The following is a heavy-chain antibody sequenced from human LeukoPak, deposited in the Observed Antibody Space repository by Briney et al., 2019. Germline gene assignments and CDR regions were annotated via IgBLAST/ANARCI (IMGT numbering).Heavy chain of an antibody. Sequence: KASETLSLTCTVSGGSISSGGYYWSWIRQHPGKGLEWIGYIYHSGTTYYNPSLKSRVTISVDTSENQFSLKLTAVTAADSAMYYCARYSGDYRFFDYWGPGTLVTVSS. J-gene: IGHJ4*02. V-gene: IGHV4-31*03. CDR2: IYHSGTT. D-gene: IGHD1-26*01. CDR3: ARYSGDYRFFDY. CDR1: GGSISSGGYY.